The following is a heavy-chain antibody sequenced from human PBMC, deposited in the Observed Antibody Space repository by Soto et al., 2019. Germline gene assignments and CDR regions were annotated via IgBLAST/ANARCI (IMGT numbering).Heavy chain of an antibody. Sequence: QVKLVESGGGVVQPGASVRLSCVASGFTFSDYPLHWVHRAPGKGLEWVAVISYDGNDESYSDSVKGRFTISRDNSKTTVYLQMNSLRSDDMAVYHCARDMRHDYASGRLDYLGQGTLVTVSS. J-gene: IGHJ4*02. CDR2: ISYDGNDE. CDR3: ARDMRHDYASGRLDY. D-gene: IGHD3-10*01. V-gene: IGHV3-30-3*01. CDR1: GFTFSDYP.